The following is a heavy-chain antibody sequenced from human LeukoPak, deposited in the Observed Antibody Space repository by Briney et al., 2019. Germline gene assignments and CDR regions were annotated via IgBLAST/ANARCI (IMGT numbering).Heavy chain of an antibody. CDR1: GFTFSTYW. V-gene: IGHV3-74*03. D-gene: IGHD4-23*01. Sequence: GGSLRLSCAASGFTFSTYWMHWVRQVPGKGLVWVSRIKSGGSSIMYADSVRGRFTISRDNAKNTLYLQMNSLRAEDTAVYYCARDLDYGGRSNFDHWGQGTLVTVSS. J-gene: IGHJ4*02. CDR2: IKSGGSSI. CDR3: ARDLDYGGRSNFDH.